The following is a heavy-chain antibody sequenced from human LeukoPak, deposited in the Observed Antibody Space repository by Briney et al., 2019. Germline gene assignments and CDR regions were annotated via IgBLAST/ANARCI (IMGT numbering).Heavy chain of an antibody. V-gene: IGHV3-30*19. D-gene: IGHD3-10*01. Sequence: GGSLRLSCAASGFTFSSYGMDWVRQAAGKGLEWVAVISYNGDAQQSADSVKGRFIISRDNSKNTLFLEMNSLRPEDTGTYYCARDSSPHYFGSGRPTDSWGQGTLVIVSS. CDR1: GFTFSSYG. CDR2: ISYNGDAQ. J-gene: IGHJ4*02. CDR3: ARDSSPHYFGSGRPTDS.